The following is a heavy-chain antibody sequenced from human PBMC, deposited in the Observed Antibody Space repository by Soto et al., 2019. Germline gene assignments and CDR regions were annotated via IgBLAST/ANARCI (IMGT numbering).Heavy chain of an antibody. Sequence: GSLRLSCAASGFTFSSYWMSWVRQAPGKGLEWVANIKQDGSEKYYVDSVKGRFTISRDNAKNSLYLQMNSLRAEDTAVYYCARDQGGYYDILTGYYNLVGYFDYWGQGP. CDR2: IKQDGSEK. D-gene: IGHD3-9*01. V-gene: IGHV3-7*03. J-gene: IGHJ4*02. CDR3: ARDQGGYYDILTGYYNLVGYFDY. CDR1: GFTFSSYW.